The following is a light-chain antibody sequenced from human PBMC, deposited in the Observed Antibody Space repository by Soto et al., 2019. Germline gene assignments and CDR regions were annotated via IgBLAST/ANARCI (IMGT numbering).Light chain of an antibody. CDR2: GAS. J-gene: IGKJ5*01. CDR1: QSISSY. V-gene: IGKV1-33*01. CDR3: QQYDSVFT. Sequence: DIQMTQSPSSLSASVGDRVTITCRASQSISSYLNWYQQKPGKAPKLLIYGASNLETGVPSRFSGSGSGTDFTFTISSLQAEDIGTYFCQQYDSVFTFGQGTRLEIK.